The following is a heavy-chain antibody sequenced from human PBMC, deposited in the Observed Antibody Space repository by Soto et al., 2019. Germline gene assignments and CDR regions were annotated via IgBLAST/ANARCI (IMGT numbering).Heavy chain of an antibody. D-gene: IGHD3-9*01. V-gene: IGHV3-30-3*01. Sequence: GGSLRLSCAASGFTFSSYAMHWVRQAPGKGLEWVAVISYDGSNKYYADSVEGRFTISRDNSKNTLYLQMNSLRAEDAAVYYCARGILVDWLLSGYYFDYWGQGTLVTVSS. CDR1: GFTFSSYA. CDR3: ARGILVDWLLSGYYFDY. J-gene: IGHJ4*02. CDR2: ISYDGSNK.